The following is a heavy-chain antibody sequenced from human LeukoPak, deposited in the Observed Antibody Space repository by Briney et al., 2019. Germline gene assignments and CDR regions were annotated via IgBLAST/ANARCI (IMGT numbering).Heavy chain of an antibody. CDR3: AKEPVGDFWSGYFLESGMDV. CDR1: GFTFSSYA. D-gene: IGHD3-3*01. V-gene: IGHV3-23*01. Sequence: GGSLRLSCAASGFTFSSYAMSWVRQAPGKGLEWVSAISGSGGSTYYADSVKGRFTISRNNSKNTLYLQMNSLRAEDTAVYYCAKEPVGDFWSGYFLESGMDVWGKGTTVTVSS. J-gene: IGHJ6*04. CDR2: ISGSGGST.